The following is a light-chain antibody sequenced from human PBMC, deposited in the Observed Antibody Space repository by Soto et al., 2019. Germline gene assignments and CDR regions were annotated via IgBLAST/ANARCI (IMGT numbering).Light chain of an antibody. CDR2: RNN. CDR1: SSNIGSNY. CDR3: AAWDDNLSVYYV. J-gene: IGLJ1*01. Sequence: QSVLTQPPSASGTPGQRVTISCSGSSSNIGSNYVYWYQQLPGTAPKLLIYRNNQLPSGVPDRFSGSKSGTSASLAISGLRSEVDADYYCAAWDDNLSVYYVFGTGTEVSVL. V-gene: IGLV1-47*01.